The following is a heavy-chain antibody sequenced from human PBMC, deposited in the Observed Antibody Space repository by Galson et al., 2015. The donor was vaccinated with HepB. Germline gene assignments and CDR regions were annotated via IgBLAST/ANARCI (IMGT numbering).Heavy chain of an antibody. CDR1: GFIVSSYD. CDR3: ARDRVAGPGGGLN. V-gene: IGHV3-48*03. Sequence: SLRLSCAASGFIVSSYDMDWVRQAPGKGLEWVAYMSATGNTIYYADSVKGRFTISRDTARNSPYLQMNRLRVEDTAVYYCARDRVAGPGGGLNWGQGTLVTVSS. CDR2: MSATGNTI. D-gene: IGHD3-3*01. J-gene: IGHJ4*02.